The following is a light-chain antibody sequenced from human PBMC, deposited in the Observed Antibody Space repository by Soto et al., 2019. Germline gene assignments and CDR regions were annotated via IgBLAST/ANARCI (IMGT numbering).Light chain of an antibody. CDR2: GNN. J-gene: IGLJ2*01. CDR3: QSYDRSLSVV. CDR1: SSDIGAGYD. V-gene: IGLV1-40*01. Sequence: QSVLTQPPSVSGAPGQRVTISCTGSSSDIGAGYDVHWYQQLPGTAPRLLMYGNNNRPSGVPDRFPGSKSGTSASLAITGLQAEDEADYYCQSYDRSLSVVFGGGTKLTVL.